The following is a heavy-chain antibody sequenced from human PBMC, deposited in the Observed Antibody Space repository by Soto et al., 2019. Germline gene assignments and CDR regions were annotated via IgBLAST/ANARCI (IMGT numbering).Heavy chain of an antibody. CDR3: AKELSGGYYNPNYYYYYGMDV. CDR2: IGTAGDT. V-gene: IGHV3-13*01. J-gene: IGHJ6*02. D-gene: IGHD3-3*01. Sequence: GGSLRLSCAASGFTFSSYDMHWVRQATGKGLEWVSAIGTAGDTYYPGSVKGRFTISRDNSKNTLYLQMNSLRAEDTAVYYCAKELSGGYYNPNYYYYYGMDVWGQGTTVTVSS. CDR1: GFTFSSYD.